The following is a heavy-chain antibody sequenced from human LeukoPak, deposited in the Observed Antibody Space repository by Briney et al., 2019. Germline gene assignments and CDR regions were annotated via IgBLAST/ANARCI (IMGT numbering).Heavy chain of an antibody. CDR2: IYHSGST. CDR1: GGSISSGGYY. V-gene: IGHV4-30-2*01. D-gene: IGHD6-6*01. J-gene: IGHJ5*02. CDR3: ARERSSSSSNWFDP. Sequence: PSETLSLTCTVSGGSISSGGYYWSWIRQPPGKGLEWIGYIYHSGSTYYNPSLKSRVTISVDRSKNQFSLKLSSVTAADTAVYYCARERSSSSSNWFDPWGQGTLVTVSS.